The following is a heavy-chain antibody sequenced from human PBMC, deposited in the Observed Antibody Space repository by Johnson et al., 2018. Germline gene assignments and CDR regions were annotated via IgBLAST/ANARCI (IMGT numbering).Heavy chain of an antibody. CDR2: ISYEGSDK. J-gene: IGHJ6*03. CDR3: ARPPDYSNYYYYLDV. Sequence: QLVESGGGVVQPGRSLRLSCAASGFTFSSFPIHWVRQAPGKGLEWVAVISYEGSDKYYAASVKGRFTISRDNSKNTLYLQMNSLRAEETAVYYCARPPDYSNYYYYLDVWGEGTTVTVSS. CDR1: GFTFSSFP. D-gene: IGHD4-11*01. V-gene: IGHV3-30-3*01.